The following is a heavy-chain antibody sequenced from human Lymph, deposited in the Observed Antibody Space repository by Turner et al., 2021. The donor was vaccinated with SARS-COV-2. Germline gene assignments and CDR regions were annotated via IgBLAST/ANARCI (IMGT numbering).Heavy chain of an antibody. Sequence: QVQLQESGPGLVKPSQTLSLTCTVSGGSISSGGYYWNWIRQHPGKGLEWIGYIYYSGSTYYNPSLKSRVTISVDTSKNQFSLKLSSVTAADTAVYYCARDYGGNSNYFGYWGQGTLVTVSS. CDR2: IYYSGST. V-gene: IGHV4-31*03. J-gene: IGHJ4*02. CDR1: GGSISSGGYY. D-gene: IGHD4-17*01. CDR3: ARDYGGNSNYFGY.